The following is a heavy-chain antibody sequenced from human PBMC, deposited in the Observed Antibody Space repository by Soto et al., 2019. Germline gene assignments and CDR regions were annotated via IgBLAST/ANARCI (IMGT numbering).Heavy chain of an antibody. V-gene: IGHV4-39*07. D-gene: IGHD4-17*01. CDR3: AMSGYYRFDF. CDR2: THPTGVT. CDR1: GFSISSGGYY. J-gene: IGHJ1*01. Sequence: PSETLSLTCTFSGFSISSGGYYSSWLRQPPGMGLEWIGETHPTGVTHHNPSLQSRVTFSIDKSKKQVSLNLTSVTAADTAVYYCAMSGYYRFDFWGQGILVTVS.